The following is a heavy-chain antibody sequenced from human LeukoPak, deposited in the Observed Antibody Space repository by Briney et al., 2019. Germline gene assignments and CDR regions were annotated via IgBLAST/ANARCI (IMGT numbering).Heavy chain of an antibody. CDR1: GYSFTSYW. Sequence: GESLKISCKGSGYSFTSYWISWVRQMPGKGLEWMGRIEPSDSYTNYSPSFQGHVTIAADKSISTAYLQWSSLKASDTAMYYCARHASSTSYNWGQGTLVTVSS. CDR3: ARHASSTSYN. CDR2: IEPSDSYT. J-gene: IGHJ4*02. V-gene: IGHV5-10-1*01. D-gene: IGHD2-2*01.